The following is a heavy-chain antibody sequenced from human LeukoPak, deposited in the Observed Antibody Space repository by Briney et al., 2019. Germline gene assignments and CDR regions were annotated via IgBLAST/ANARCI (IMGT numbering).Heavy chain of an antibody. CDR1: GGSISSGDYY. J-gene: IGHJ4*02. CDR3: ARELDVDTAMDY. D-gene: IGHD5-18*01. CDR2: IYYSGST. V-gene: IGHV4-30-4*08. Sequence: PSETLSLTCTVSGGSISSGDYYWSWIRQPPGKGLEWIGYIYYSGSTYYDPSLKSRVTISVDTSKDQFSLKLSSVTAADTAVYYCARELDVDTAMDYWGQGTLVTVSS.